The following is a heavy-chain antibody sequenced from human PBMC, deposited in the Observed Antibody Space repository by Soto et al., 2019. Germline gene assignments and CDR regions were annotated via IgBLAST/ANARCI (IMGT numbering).Heavy chain of an antibody. J-gene: IGHJ4*02. CDR1: GGSVSNKTYY. CDR2: VYYSGTT. D-gene: IGHD4-17*01. V-gene: IGHV4-61*01. Sequence: PSETLSLTCSVSGGSVSNKTYYWSWIRQPPGKRLEWIGYVYYSGTTNYNPSLKSRVTISVELSKNQLSLRMSYVTTADKALYYCARTTDVNNTIRSRHLFDYWGQGPLVTVSS. CDR3: ARTTDVNNTIRSRHLFDY.